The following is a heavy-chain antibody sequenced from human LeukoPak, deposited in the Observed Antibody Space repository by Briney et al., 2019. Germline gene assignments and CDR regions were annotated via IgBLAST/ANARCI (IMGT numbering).Heavy chain of an antibody. J-gene: IGHJ5*02. CDR2: IRGSGTNT. CDR1: GFTFSSYA. CDR3: AKWAYCSGTTCYIGDGCFDP. V-gene: IGHV3-23*01. Sequence: GGSLRLSCAASGFTFSSYAMSWVRQAPGKGLEWVSCIRGSGTNTYYADSVKGRFTISRDNSKNTLYLRMNSLRAEDTAVYYCAKWAYCSGTTCYIGDGCFDPWGQGTLVTVSS. D-gene: IGHD2-2*02.